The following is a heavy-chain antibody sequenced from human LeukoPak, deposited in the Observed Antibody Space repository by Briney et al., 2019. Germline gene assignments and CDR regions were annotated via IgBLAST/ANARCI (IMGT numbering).Heavy chain of an antibody. CDR3: ARQKWEQQGRDYYFNGLDV. V-gene: IGHV4-34*01. J-gene: IGHJ6*02. Sequence: SETLSLTCAVYGGSFSGYYWSWIRQPPGKGLEWIGEINHSGSTNYNPSFTSRVTMSVDRSRNQFSLKLTSVTAADTAVYYCARQKWEQQGRDYYFNGLDVWGPGTTVIVSS. CDR2: INHSGST. CDR1: GGSFSGYY. D-gene: IGHD1/OR15-1a*01.